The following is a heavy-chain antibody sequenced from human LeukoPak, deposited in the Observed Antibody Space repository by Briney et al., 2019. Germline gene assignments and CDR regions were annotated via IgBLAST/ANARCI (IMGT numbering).Heavy chain of an antibody. D-gene: IGHD2-21*02. J-gene: IGHJ6*02. CDR3: ARAYCGGDCYALQEDYYYGMDV. Sequence: SETLSLTCTVSGGPLSSYYWSWIRQPPGKGLEWIGYIYYSGSTNYNPSLKSRVTISVDTSKNQFSLKLSSVTAADTAVYYCARAYCGGDCYALQEDYYYGMDVWGQGTTVTVSS. CDR2: IYYSGST. V-gene: IGHV4-59*01. CDR1: GGPLSSYY.